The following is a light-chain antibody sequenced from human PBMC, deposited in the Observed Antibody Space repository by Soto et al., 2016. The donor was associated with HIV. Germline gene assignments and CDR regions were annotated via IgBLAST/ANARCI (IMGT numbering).Light chain of an antibody. CDR1: QSLLHSNGYIY. Sequence: DIVMTQSPLSLPVTPGEPASISCRSSQSLLHSNGYIYLDWYLQKPGQSPQLLIYFASTRASGVPDRFSGSGSGTDFTLENQQSGAEDWLGFITCTQALQTPLTFGGRDRRWR. V-gene: IGKV2-28*01. J-gene: IGKJ4*01. CDR3: TQALQTPLT. CDR2: FAS.